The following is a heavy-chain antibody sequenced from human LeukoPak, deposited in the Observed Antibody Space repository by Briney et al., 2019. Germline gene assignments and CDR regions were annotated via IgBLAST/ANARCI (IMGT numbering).Heavy chain of an antibody. CDR1: GYTLTELS. J-gene: IGHJ6*04. D-gene: IGHD2-2*01. Sequence: ASVTVSFKVSGYTLTELSMHWVRQAPGKGQEWMGGFDPEDGETIYAQKFQGRVTMTEDTSTDTAYMELSSLRSEDTAVYYCATDGGCSSTSCNDYGMDVWGKGTTVTVSS. CDR2: FDPEDGET. V-gene: IGHV1-24*01. CDR3: ATDGGCSSTSCNDYGMDV.